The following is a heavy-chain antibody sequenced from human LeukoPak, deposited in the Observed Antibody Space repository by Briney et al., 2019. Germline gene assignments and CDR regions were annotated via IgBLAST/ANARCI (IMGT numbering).Heavy chain of an antibody. J-gene: IGHJ4*02. CDR1: GGSISSGSYY. V-gene: IGHV4-61*01. CDR2: IYYSGST. Sequence: SETLSLTCTVSGGSISSGSYYWSWIRQPPGKGLEWIGYIYYSGSTNYNPSLKSRVTISVDTSKNQFSLKLSSVTAADTAVYYCARAGGYYDSSGYSQLWGQGTLVTVSS. D-gene: IGHD3-22*01. CDR3: ARAGGYYDSSGYSQL.